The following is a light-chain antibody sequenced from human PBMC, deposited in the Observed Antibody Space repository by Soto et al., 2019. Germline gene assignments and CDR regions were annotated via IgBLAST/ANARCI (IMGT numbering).Light chain of an antibody. J-gene: IGKJ1*01. V-gene: IGKV3-15*01. Sequence: EIVMTQSPATLSVSPGERATLSCRASESVSSNLAWYQQKPGQAPRLLIYGASTRATGIPARFSGSGSGTEFTLTISSLQSEDFVVYYCQQYNNWPRETFGQGTKVEIK. CDR1: ESVSSN. CDR3: QQYNNWPRET. CDR2: GAS.